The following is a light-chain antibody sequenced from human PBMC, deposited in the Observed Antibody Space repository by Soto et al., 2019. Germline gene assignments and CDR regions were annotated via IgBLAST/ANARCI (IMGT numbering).Light chain of an antibody. Sequence: EIVLTQSPGTLSLSPGERATLSCRASQSVSSSYLAWYQQKPGQAPRLLIYGASSRATGIPDRFSCSGSGTDFTLTISRLEPEDFAVYYFQQYGSSPPTFSQGTKPEIK. V-gene: IGKV3-20*01. CDR2: GAS. CDR1: QSVSSSY. CDR3: QQYGSSPPT. J-gene: IGKJ2*01.